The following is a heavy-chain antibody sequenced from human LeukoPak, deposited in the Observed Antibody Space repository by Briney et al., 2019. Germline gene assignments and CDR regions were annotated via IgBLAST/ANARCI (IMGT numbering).Heavy chain of an antibody. J-gene: IGHJ4*02. Sequence: GGSLRLSCVASGFTSSDYYMSWIRQAPGKGLEWVSYISGSDGTIKYADSVKGRFTISRDNAKNSLYLQMNSLRVEDTAVYYCAREFTQRDYWGQGTLVTVSS. CDR3: AREFTQRDY. V-gene: IGHV3-11*01. CDR2: ISGSDGTI. CDR1: GFTSSDYY.